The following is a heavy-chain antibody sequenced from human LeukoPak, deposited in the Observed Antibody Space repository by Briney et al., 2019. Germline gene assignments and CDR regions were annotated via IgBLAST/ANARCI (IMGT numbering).Heavy chain of an antibody. CDR1: RCTFDDCA. CDR2: INWNSGST. D-gene: IGHD4-17*01. V-gene: IGHV3-9*01. Sequence: PGGSLRLSCAASRCTFDDCAIHWVRQAPRKGLEWVSGINWNSGSTGYADSVKGRFTISRDNAKNSLYLQMNSLRAEDTALYYCAKGGIYPVTKAFDYWGQGTLVTVSS. J-gene: IGHJ4*02. CDR3: AKGGIYPVTKAFDY.